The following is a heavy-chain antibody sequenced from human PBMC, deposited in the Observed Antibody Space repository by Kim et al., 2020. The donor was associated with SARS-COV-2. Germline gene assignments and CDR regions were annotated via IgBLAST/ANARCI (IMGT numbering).Heavy chain of an antibody. Sequence: SETLSLTCTVSGGSISSSSYYWGWIRQPPGKGLEWIGSIYYSGSTYYNPSLKSRVTISVDTSKNQFSLKLSSVTAADTAVYYCARLGMRFGELFPPNYYYYYGMDVWGQGTTVTVSS. J-gene: IGHJ6*02. CDR3: ARLGMRFGELFPPNYYYYYGMDV. CDR2: IYYSGST. V-gene: IGHV4-39*01. CDR1: GGSISSSSYY. D-gene: IGHD3-10*01.